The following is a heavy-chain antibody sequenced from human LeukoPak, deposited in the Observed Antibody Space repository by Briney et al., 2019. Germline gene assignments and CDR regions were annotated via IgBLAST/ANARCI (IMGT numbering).Heavy chain of an antibody. V-gene: IGHV4-4*07. Sequence: SETMSLTCTVSGGSISSYYWSWIRQPAGKGLEWIGRIYTSGSTNYNPSLKSRVTMSVDTSKNQFSLKLSSVTAADTAVYYCARDKVSQYSNYMGDAFDIWGQGTMVTVSS. CDR1: GGSISSYY. CDR2: IYTSGST. J-gene: IGHJ3*02. D-gene: IGHD4-11*01. CDR3: ARDKVSQYSNYMGDAFDI.